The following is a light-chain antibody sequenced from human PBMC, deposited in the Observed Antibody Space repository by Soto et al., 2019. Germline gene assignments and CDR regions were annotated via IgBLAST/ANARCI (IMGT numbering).Light chain of an antibody. CDR3: SSYAGSNNPV. V-gene: IGLV2-8*01. CDR1: SSDVGGYNY. Sequence: QSALTQPPSAYGSPGQSVNISCTGTSSDVGGYNYVSWYQQHPGKAPKLMIYEVSKRPSGVPDRFSGSKSGNTASLTVSGLQAEDEADYYCSSYAGSNNPVFGGGTMLTVL. CDR2: EVS. J-gene: IGLJ2*01.